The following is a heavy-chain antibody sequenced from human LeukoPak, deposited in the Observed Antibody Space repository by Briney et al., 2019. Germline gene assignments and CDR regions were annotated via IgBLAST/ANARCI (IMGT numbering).Heavy chain of an antibody. CDR2: IIPILGIA. J-gene: IGHJ4*02. D-gene: IGHD6-6*01. Sequence: ASVKVSCKASGGTFSSYAISWVRQAPGQGLEWMGRIIPILGIANYAQKFQGRVTITADKSTSTAYMELSSLRSEDTAVYYCAAIAARPGWYYWGQGTLVTVSS. CDR1: GGTFSSYA. CDR3: AAIAARPGWYY. V-gene: IGHV1-69*04.